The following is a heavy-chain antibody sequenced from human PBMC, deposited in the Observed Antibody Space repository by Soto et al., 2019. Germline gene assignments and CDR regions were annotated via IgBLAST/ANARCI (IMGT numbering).Heavy chain of an antibody. D-gene: IGHD3-16*02. CDR1: GGSINSDEFY. Sequence: QVQLQESGPGLVKPSQTLSLTCSLSGGSINSDEFYWTWIRQSPGKGLEWIGYIYSSGCTHYNPSLKSRINISLDTSNNLLSLRLSSVTAADTAVYYCARMGLHLGELSRNWFDPWGRGTLVTVSS. CDR3: ARMGLHLGELSRNWFDP. CDR2: IYSSGCT. J-gene: IGHJ5*02. V-gene: IGHV4-31*03.